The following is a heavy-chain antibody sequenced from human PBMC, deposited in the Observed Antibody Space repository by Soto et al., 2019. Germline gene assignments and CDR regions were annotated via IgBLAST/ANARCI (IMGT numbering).Heavy chain of an antibody. V-gene: IGHV1-3*01. CDR3: AREGGDYGDYVHWFDP. Sequence: QVQLVQSGAEVKKPGASVKVSCKTSGYTFTSYAMHWVRQAPGQMLAWMGWINAGNGNTKYSQKFQGRVTITRDTSASTAYMELSSLRSEDTAVYYCAREGGDYGDYVHWFDPWGQGTLVTVSS. J-gene: IGHJ5*02. CDR2: INAGNGNT. D-gene: IGHD4-17*01. CDR1: GYTFTSYA.